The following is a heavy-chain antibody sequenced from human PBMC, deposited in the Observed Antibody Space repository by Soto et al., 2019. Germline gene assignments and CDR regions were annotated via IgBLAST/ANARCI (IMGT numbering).Heavy chain of an antibody. CDR1: GDSISGYN. J-gene: IGHJ6*02. V-gene: IGHV4-4*07. Sequence: SETLYLTRTVSGDSISGYNWSWLRQHAGKGLEWIGRLYTMGSTNYNPSLQSRVTMSVDTSKNEFSLKVSSVTAADTAVYFCARVRDYGLGTNRHYYGMDVWGQGTTVT. D-gene: IGHD3-10*01. CDR3: ARVRDYGLGTNRHYYGMDV. CDR2: LYTMGST.